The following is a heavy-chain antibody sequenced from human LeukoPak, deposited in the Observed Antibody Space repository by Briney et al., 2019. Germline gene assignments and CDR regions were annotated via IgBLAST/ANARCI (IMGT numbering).Heavy chain of an antibody. V-gene: IGHV4-30-2*01. Sequence: SQTLSLTCTVSGGSISSGGYYWSWIRQPPGKGLEWIGEINHSGSTNYNPSLKSRVIISVDTSKNQFSLKLSSVTAADTAVYYCARGRWYYFDYWGQGTLVTVSS. CDR3: ARGRWYYFDY. CDR2: INHSGST. J-gene: IGHJ4*02. CDR1: GGSISSGGYY. D-gene: IGHD2-8*01.